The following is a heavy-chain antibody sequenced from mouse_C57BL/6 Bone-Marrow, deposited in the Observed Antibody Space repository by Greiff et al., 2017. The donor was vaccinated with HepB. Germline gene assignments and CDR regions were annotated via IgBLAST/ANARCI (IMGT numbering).Heavy chain of an antibody. Sequence: VQLQQSGAELVRPGTSVKMSCKASGYTITNYWIGWAKQRPGHGLEWIGDIYPGGGYTNYNEKFKGKATLTADKSSSTAYMQFSSLTSEDSAIYYCARTNFYYAMDYWGQGTSVTVSS. D-gene: IGHD4-1*01. V-gene: IGHV1-63*01. CDR3: ARTNFYYAMDY. CDR1: GYTITNYW. CDR2: IYPGGGYT. J-gene: IGHJ4*01.